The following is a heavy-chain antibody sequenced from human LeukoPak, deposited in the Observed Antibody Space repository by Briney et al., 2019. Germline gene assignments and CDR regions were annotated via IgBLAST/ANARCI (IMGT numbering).Heavy chain of an antibody. D-gene: IGHD1-26*01. Sequence: ASVKVSCKASGYTFTGYYMHWVRQAPGQGLEWMGIINPSGGSTSYAQKFQGRVTMTRDMSTSTVYMELSSLRSEDTAVYYCAREGVGATDYWGQGTLVTVSS. CDR2: INPSGGST. V-gene: IGHV1-46*01. CDR3: AREGVGATDY. CDR1: GYTFTGYY. J-gene: IGHJ4*02.